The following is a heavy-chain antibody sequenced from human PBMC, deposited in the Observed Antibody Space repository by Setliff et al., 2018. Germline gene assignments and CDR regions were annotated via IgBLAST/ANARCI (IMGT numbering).Heavy chain of an antibody. CDR3: ARPRYSSTWYEVGAFDI. CDR1: GYTFTNYW. CDR2: IYAGDSAT. V-gene: IGHV5-51*01. J-gene: IGHJ3*02. D-gene: IGHD6-13*01. Sequence: PGESLKISCKGSGYTFTNYWIGWVRQMPGKGLEWMGIIYAGDSATRYSPSFQGQVTISADKSISTAYLQWSSLKASDTAMYYCARPRYSSTWYEVGAFDIWGQGTMVTV.